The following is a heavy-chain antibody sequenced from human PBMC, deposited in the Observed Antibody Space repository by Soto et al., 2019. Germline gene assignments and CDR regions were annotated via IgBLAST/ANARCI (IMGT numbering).Heavy chain of an antibody. Sequence: PSETLSLTCTVSGGSISGYYWSWIRQPPGKGLEWIGYIYYSGSTNYNPSLKSRVTISVDTSKNQFSLKLSSVTAADTAVYYCARDVGYYDSSGYYPFYFDYWGQGTLVTVSS. CDR3: ARDVGYYDSSGYYPFYFDY. CDR1: GGSISGYY. V-gene: IGHV4-59*01. D-gene: IGHD3-22*01. J-gene: IGHJ4*02. CDR2: IYYSGST.